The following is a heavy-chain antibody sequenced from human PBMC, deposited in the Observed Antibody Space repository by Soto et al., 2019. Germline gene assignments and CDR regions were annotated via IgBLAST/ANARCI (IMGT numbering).Heavy chain of an antibody. D-gene: IGHD3-10*01. J-gene: IGHJ4*02. Sequence: SETLSLTCTVSGGSVSSGSYYWSWIRQPPGKGLEWIGYTYYSGSTNYNPSLKSRVTISVATSKNQFSLKLSSVTAADTAVYYCARSLLWFGELNWGQGTLVTV. V-gene: IGHV4-61*01. CDR1: GGSVSSGSYY. CDR3: ARSLLWFGELN. CDR2: TYYSGST.